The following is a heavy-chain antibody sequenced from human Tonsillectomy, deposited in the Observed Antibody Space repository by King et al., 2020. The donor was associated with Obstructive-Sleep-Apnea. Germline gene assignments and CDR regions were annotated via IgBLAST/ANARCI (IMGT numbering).Heavy chain of an antibody. CDR1: GFTFSSYW. V-gene: IGHV3-7*03. CDR2: IKQDGSEK. D-gene: IGHD5-24*01. Sequence: EVQLVESGGGLVQPGGSLRLSCAASGFTFSSYWMSWVRQAPGKGLEWVANIKQDGSEKYYVDSVKGRFTISRDNAKNSLYLQMNSLRAEDTAVYYCARMEPLPLWGYEMATSFDYWGQGTLVTVSS. CDR3: ARMEPLPLWGYEMATSFDY. J-gene: IGHJ4*02.